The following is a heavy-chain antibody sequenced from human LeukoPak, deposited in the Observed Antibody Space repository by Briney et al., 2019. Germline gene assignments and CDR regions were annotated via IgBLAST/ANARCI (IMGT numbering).Heavy chain of an antibody. CDR3: AREGYGSGISEYFQH. D-gene: IGHD3-10*01. Sequence: ASVKVSCKASGYTFTSYYMHWVRQAPGQGLEWMGIINPSGGSTSYAQKFRGRVTMTRDTSTSTVYMELSSLRSEDTAVYYCAREGYGSGISEYFQHWGQGTLVTVSS. CDR1: GYTFTSYY. V-gene: IGHV1-46*01. CDR2: INPSGGST. J-gene: IGHJ1*01.